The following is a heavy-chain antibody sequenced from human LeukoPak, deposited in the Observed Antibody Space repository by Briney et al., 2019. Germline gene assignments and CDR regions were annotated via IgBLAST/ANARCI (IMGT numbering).Heavy chain of an antibody. CDR1: GGSFSGYY. D-gene: IGHD6-19*01. Sequence: SETLSLTCAVYGGSFSGYYWSWIRQPPGKGLEWIGEINHSGSTNYNPSLKSRVTISVDTSKNQFSLKLSSVTAADTAVYYCARGSGPYAEYFQHWGQGTLVTVSS. J-gene: IGHJ1*01. CDR3: ARGSGPYAEYFQH. CDR2: INHSGST. V-gene: IGHV4-34*01.